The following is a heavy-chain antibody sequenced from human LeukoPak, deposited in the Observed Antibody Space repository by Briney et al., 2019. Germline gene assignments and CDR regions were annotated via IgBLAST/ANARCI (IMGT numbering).Heavy chain of an antibody. V-gene: IGHV3-66*01. CDR1: GFTVSSNY. Sequence: PGGSLRLSCAASGFTVSSNYMSWVRQAPGKGLEWVSVIYSGGSTYYADSVKGRFTISRDNAKNSLYLQMNSLRAEDTAVYYCARDRLPYFYYMDVWGKGTTVTVSS. CDR3: ARDRLPYFYYMDV. D-gene: IGHD4-11*01. CDR2: IYSGGST. J-gene: IGHJ6*03.